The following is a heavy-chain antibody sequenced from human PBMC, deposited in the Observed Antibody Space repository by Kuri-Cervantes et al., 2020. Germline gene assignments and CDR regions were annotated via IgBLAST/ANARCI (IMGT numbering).Heavy chain of an antibody. CDR3: ARDGGNFVGNFDY. CDR2: IFHSGST. D-gene: IGHD4-23*01. Sequence: ESLKISCAVYGGSFSGYYWSWIRQPPGKGLEWIGEIFHSGSTNYNPSLETRVTISVHTSKNQFSLQLTSVTAADTAVYFCARDGGNFVGNFDYWGQGILVTVSS. V-gene: IGHV4-34*12. CDR1: GGSFSGYY. J-gene: IGHJ4*02.